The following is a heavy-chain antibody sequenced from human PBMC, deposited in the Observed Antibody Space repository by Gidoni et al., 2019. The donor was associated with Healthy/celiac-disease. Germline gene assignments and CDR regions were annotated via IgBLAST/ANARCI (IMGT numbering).Heavy chain of an antibody. CDR2: INLSGST. V-gene: IGHV4-34*01. CDR1: GWSFSGYY. Sequence: QVQLQQWGAGLLKPPETLSLTFAVYGWSFSGYYWSWIRQPPGQGLEWSGEINLSGSTNYTPSLKSRVTISVDTSKKQVSLKLSSVTAADTAVYYCARVFGGYSSGWYYFDYWGQGTLVTVSS. D-gene: IGHD6-19*01. J-gene: IGHJ4*02. CDR3: ARVFGGYSSGWYYFDY.